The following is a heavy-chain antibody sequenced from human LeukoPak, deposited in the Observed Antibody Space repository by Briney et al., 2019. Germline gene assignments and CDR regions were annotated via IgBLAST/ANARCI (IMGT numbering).Heavy chain of an antibody. J-gene: IGHJ4*02. V-gene: IGHV4-59*01. D-gene: IGHD3-22*01. Sequence: SETLSLTCTVSGGSIRSFYWSWIRQPPGKGLEWIGYIYYSGNTNYNPSLKSRVTISVDTSKNQFSLKVSSVAAADTAVYYCARGVHYYDSSGYYHYYFDYWGQGTLVTVSS. CDR2: IYYSGNT. CDR1: GGSIRSFY. CDR3: ARGVHYYDSSGYYHYYFDY.